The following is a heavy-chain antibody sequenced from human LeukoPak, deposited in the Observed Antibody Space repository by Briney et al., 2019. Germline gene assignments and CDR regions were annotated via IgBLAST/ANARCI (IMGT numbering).Heavy chain of an antibody. Sequence: PGGSLRLSCAASGFTFSADWMSGGRQAPGKGVEGVAEIKQDGEEKNYVESVKGGLTISRDKAKNSLYMQMNSLSAEDTAVYYCARAGYTYGTLYFWGQGTLVTVSS. CDR3: ARAGYTYGTLYF. D-gene: IGHD5-18*01. V-gene: IGHV3-7*01. J-gene: IGHJ4*02. CDR1: GFTFSADW. CDR2: IKQDGEEK.